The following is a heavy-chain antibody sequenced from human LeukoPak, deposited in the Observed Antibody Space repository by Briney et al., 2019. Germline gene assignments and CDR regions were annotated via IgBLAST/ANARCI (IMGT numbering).Heavy chain of an antibody. CDR3: ARDTLAAAGRGYFDY. V-gene: IGHV4-31*03. Sequence: SQILSLTCTVSGGSISSGGYYWSWIRQHPGKGLEWIGYIYYSGSTYYNPSLKSRVTISVDTSKNQFSLRLSSVTAADTAVYYCARDTLAAAGRGYFDYWGQGTLVTVSS. D-gene: IGHD6-13*01. J-gene: IGHJ4*02. CDR2: IYYSGST. CDR1: GGSISSGGYY.